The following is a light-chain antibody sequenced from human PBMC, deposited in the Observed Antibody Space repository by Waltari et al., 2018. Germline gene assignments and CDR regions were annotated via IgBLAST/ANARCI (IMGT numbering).Light chain of an antibody. CDR2: EVT. CDR1: SSDVGSYNL. CDR3: CSYAGTSTPYV. Sequence: QSALTQPASVSGSPGQSITISCTGTSSDVGSYNLVSWYQQHPGKAPTPIVCEVTTRPSGVSNRFSGSKSGNTASLTISGLQAEDEADYYCCSYAGTSTPYVFGTGTKVTVL. V-gene: IGLV2-23*02. J-gene: IGLJ1*01.